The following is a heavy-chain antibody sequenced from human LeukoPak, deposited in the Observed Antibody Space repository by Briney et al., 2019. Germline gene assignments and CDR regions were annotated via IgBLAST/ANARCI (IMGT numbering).Heavy chain of an antibody. Sequence: GSLRLSCTASGFTFSSHLMHWVRQAQGTGLVWVSSVKSDGTATNYADSVKGRFTISRDNAKNTLYLQMNSLRVEDAAVYYCVRKFATGDWGQGTLVTVSS. D-gene: IGHD1-14*01. CDR2: VKSDGTAT. V-gene: IGHV3-74*01. J-gene: IGHJ4*02. CDR3: VRKFATGD. CDR1: GFTFSSHL.